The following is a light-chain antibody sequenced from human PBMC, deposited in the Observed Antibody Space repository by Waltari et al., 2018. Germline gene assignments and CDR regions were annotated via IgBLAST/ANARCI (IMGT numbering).Light chain of an antibody. CDR2: DAS. J-gene: IGKJ4*01. CDR3: QQRSNWQLT. V-gene: IGKV3-11*01. Sequence: EIVLTQSPATLSLSPGERATLSCRASQSVGSSLAWYQQKPGQAPRLLIYDASNRATGIPARFSGSGSGTDFALTISSLEPEDFAVYYCQQRSNWQLTFGGGTKVEIK. CDR1: QSVGSS.